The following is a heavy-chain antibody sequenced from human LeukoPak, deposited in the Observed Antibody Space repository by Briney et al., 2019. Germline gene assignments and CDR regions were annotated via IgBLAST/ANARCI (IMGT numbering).Heavy chain of an antibody. V-gene: IGHV1-2*04. D-gene: IGHD3-9*01. CDR2: INPNSGGT. J-gene: IGHJ4*02. CDR3: ARDARGDILTHFDY. CDR1: GYTFTGYY. Sequence: ASVKVSCKASGYTFTGYYMRWVRQAPGQGLEWMGWINPNSGGTNYAQKFQGWVTMTRDTSISTAYMELSRLRSDDTAVYYCARDARGDILTHFDYWGQGTLVTVSS.